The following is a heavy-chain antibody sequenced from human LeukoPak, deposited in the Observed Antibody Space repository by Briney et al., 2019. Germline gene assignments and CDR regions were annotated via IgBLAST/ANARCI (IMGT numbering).Heavy chain of an antibody. CDR3: ARDLVSGSYGGWFDP. D-gene: IGHD1-26*01. V-gene: IGHV3-30*04. Sequence: GGSLRLSCAASGFTFSNYATHWVRQAPGKGLEWVAVISYDGSKRYYQDSVKGRFTISRDNSKNTLYLQVSSLRPEDTAVYYCARDLVSGSYGGWFDPRGQGTLVTVSS. J-gene: IGHJ5*02. CDR2: ISYDGSKR. CDR1: GFTFSNYA.